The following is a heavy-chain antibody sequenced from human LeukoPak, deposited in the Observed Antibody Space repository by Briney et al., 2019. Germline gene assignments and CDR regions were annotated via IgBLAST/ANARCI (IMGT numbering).Heavy chain of an antibody. D-gene: IGHD3-22*01. CDR2: ISAYNGNR. V-gene: IGHV1-18*01. J-gene: IGHJ4*02. CDR3: ARVESSYYYDSSGYYYPGGLFDY. Sequence: ASVKVFCKASGYTFTSYGISWVRQAPGQGLEWMGWISAYNGNRNYAQKLQGRVTMTTDTSTSTAYMELRSLRSDDTAVYYCARVESSYYYDSSGYYYPGGLFDYWGQGTLVTVSS. CDR1: GYTFTSYG.